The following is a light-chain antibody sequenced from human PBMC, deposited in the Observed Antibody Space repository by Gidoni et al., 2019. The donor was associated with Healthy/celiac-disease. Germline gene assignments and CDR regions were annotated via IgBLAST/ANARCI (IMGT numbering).Light chain of an antibody. CDR2: DVS. CDR1: SSDVGGYYY. Sequence: QSALTQPRAVSGSTGQSDTIPCTGTSSDVGGYYYVSWYQQHPGKAPKLMIYDVSKRPSVVPDRFSGSKSGNTASLTISGLQAEDEADYYCCSYAGSYTFVVFGGGTKLTVL. V-gene: IGLV2-11*01. J-gene: IGLJ2*01. CDR3: CSYAGSYTFVV.